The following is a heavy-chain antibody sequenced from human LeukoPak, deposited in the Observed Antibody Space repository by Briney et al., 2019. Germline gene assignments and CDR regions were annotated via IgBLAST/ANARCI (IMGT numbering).Heavy chain of an antibody. CDR3: AKDIGSGTGTTGSAFDI. J-gene: IGHJ3*02. Sequence: SGGSLRLSCAASGFTFDDYAMHWVRQAPGKGVEWVSGISWNSGSIGYADSVKGRFTISRDNAKNSLYLQMNSLRAEDMALYYCAKDIGSGTGTTGSAFDIWGQGTMVTVSS. CDR2: ISWNSGSI. CDR1: GFTFDDYA. D-gene: IGHD1-7*01. V-gene: IGHV3-9*03.